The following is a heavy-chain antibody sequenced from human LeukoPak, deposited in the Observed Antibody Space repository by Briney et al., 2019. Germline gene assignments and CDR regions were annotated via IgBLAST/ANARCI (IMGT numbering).Heavy chain of an antibody. Sequence: ASVKVSCKASGYTFTSYGISWVRQAPGQGLEWMGWISAYNGNTNYAQKLQGRVTMTTDTSTSTAYMELRSLRSDDTAVYYCARDYYSYYDILTGYSWFDPWGQGTLVTVSS. CDR1: GYTFTSYG. V-gene: IGHV1-18*01. D-gene: IGHD3-9*01. CDR2: ISAYNGNT. J-gene: IGHJ5*02. CDR3: ARDYYSYYDILTGYSWFDP.